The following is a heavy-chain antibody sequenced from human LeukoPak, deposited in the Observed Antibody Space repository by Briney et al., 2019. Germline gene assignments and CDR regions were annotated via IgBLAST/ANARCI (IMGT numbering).Heavy chain of an antibody. CDR3: ARERRIVGATLDAFDI. J-gene: IGHJ3*02. D-gene: IGHD1-26*01. V-gene: IGHV1-69*05. CDR2: IIPIFGTA. CDR1: GYTFTSYD. Sequence: ASVKVSCKASGYTFTSYDINWVRQATGQGLEWMGGIIPIFGTANYAQKFQGRVTITTDESTSTAYMELSSLRSEDTAVYYCARERRIVGATLDAFDIWGQGTMVTVSS.